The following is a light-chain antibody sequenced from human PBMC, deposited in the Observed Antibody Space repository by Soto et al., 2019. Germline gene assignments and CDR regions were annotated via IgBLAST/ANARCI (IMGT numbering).Light chain of an antibody. J-gene: IGLJ1*01. V-gene: IGLV3-21*02. CDR2: DDS. Sequence: SYELTQPPSVSVAPGQRARIPCGGTNIGSKSVHWYQQRPGQAPVMVVYDDSDRPSGIPERFSGSNSGDTATLSISRVEAGDEADYYCQVWDRESEHYVFGTGTKVTVL. CDR3: QVWDRESEHYV. CDR1: NIGSKS.